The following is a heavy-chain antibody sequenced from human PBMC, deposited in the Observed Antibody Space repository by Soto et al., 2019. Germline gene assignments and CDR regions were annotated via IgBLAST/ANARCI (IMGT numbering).Heavy chain of an antibody. D-gene: IGHD3-3*01. CDR2: IKSKTDGGTT. V-gene: IGHV3-15*07. CDR3: TTLPYRWSGYGMDV. Sequence: EVQLVESGGGLVRPGGSLRLSCAASGFTFNNAWMNWVRQAPGKGLEWVGRIKSKTDGGTTDYAAPVKGRFTISRDDSKNTLYLQMNSLKTEDTAVYYCTTLPYRWSGYGMDVWGQGTTVTVSS. J-gene: IGHJ6*02. CDR1: GFTFNNAW.